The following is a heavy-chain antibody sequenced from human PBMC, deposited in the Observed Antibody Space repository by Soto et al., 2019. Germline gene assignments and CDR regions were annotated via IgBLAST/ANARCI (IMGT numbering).Heavy chain of an antibody. V-gene: IGHV3-30-3*01. D-gene: IGHD2-21*02. CDR3: ARDLGVVSATRYLPGDY. CDR1: GFTYSSDP. Sequence: GGSLRRTCAASGFTYSSDPMHWIRQAPGKGLERVAVISYDGSNKYYADSVKGRFTIARDNSKNTLYLQMNSLSAEDTAVYYCARDLGVVSATRYLPGDYWGQGTLATVPS. CDR2: ISYDGSNK. J-gene: IGHJ4*02.